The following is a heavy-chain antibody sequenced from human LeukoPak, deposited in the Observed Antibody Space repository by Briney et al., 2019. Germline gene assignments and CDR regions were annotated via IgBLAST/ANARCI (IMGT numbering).Heavy chain of an antibody. CDR3: AKDADSSGWYWLGSYYGMDV. CDR2: ISGSGGST. CDR1: GFTFSSYA. J-gene: IGHJ6*02. Sequence: GGSLRLSCAASGFTFSSYAMSWVRQAPGKGLEWVSAISGSGGSTYYADSVKGRFTISRDNSKNTLYLQMNSLRAEDTAVYCCAKDADSSGWYWLGSYYGMDVWGQGTTVTVSS. D-gene: IGHD6-19*01. V-gene: IGHV3-23*01.